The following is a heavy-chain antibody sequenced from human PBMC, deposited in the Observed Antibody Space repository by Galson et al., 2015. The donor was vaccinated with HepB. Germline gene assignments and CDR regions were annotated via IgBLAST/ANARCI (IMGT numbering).Heavy chain of an antibody. Sequence: TLSLTCTVSGGSISSGGYYWSWIRQHPGKGLEWIGYIYYSGSTYYNPSLKSRVTISVDTSKNQFSLKLSSVTAADTAVYYCARDFWGSSAEHSYGYYYYGMDVWGQGTTVTVSS. V-gene: IGHV4-31*03. CDR2: IYYSGST. CDR3: ARDFWGSSAEHSYGYYYYGMDV. J-gene: IGHJ6*02. CDR1: GGSISSGGYY. D-gene: IGHD5-18*01.